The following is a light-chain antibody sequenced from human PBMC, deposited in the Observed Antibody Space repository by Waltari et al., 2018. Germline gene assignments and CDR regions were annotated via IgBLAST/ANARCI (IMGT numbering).Light chain of an antibody. CDR1: QSISTY. CDR2: DAS. J-gene: IGKJ4*01. Sequence: EIVLTQSPATLSLSPGERATLSCRASQSISTYLGWYQQKPGQAPRLLSYDASKRATDIPARFSGSGSGTDFTLAISSLEPEDFAVYYCQHRANWPLTFGGGTKVEIK. V-gene: IGKV3-11*01. CDR3: QHRANWPLT.